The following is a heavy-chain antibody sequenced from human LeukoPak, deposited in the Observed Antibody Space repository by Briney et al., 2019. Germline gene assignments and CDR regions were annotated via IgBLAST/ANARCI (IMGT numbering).Heavy chain of an antibody. CDR1: GFTFSSYG. CDR3: ARGDWGYDSSGQQSDY. CDR2: IWYDGSNK. D-gene: IGHD3-22*01. V-gene: IGHV3-33*01. Sequence: GGSLRLSCAASGFTFSSYGMHWVRQAPGKGLEWVAVIWYDGSNKYYADSVKGRFTISRDNSKNTLYLQMNSLRAEDTAVYYCARGDWGYDSSGQQSDYWGQGTLVTVSS. J-gene: IGHJ4*02.